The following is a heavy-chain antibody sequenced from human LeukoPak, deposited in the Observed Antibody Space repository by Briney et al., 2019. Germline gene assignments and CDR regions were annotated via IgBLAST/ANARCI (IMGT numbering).Heavy chain of an antibody. CDR2: IKSKTDGGTT. CDR3: TTDDPPKLAFDI. Sequence: GGSLRLSCAASGFTFSNAWMSWVRQAPGKGLEWVGRIKSKTDGGTTDYAAPVKGRFTISRDDSKNTLYLQMNSLKTEDTAVYYCTTDDPPKLAFDIWGQGTMVTVSS. CDR1: GFTFSNAW. V-gene: IGHV3-15*01. J-gene: IGHJ3*02.